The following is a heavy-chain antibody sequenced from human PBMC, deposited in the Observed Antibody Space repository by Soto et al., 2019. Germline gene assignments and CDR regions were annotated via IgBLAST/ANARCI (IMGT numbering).Heavy chain of an antibody. D-gene: IGHD6-19*01. CDR2: MSHSGTP. Sequence: QLQESGPGLVKTWGTLSLTCAVSGDSGSSNQWWGWVRQSPVKGLEWNGDMSHSGTPNLSPSLESRVTLAVDTSKNQFSLELKAVTAADTAVYFCGMSRGWYTLHPWGQGTLVTVSS. CDR3: GMSRGWYTLHP. V-gene: IGHV4-4*02. CDR1: GDSGSSNQW. J-gene: IGHJ5*02.